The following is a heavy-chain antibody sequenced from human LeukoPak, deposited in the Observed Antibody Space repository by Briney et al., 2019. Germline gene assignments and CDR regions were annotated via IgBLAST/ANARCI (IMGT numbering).Heavy chain of an antibody. CDR3: ARDFYSGWLNYFDY. Sequence: GGSLRLSCAASGFTFSSYAMHWVRQAPGKGLEWVAVISYDGSNKYYADSVKGRFTISRDNSENTLYLQMNSLRAEDTAVYYCARDFYSGWLNYFDYWGQGTLVTVSS. CDR2: ISYDGSNK. V-gene: IGHV3-30-3*01. J-gene: IGHJ4*02. D-gene: IGHD6-19*01. CDR1: GFTFSSYA.